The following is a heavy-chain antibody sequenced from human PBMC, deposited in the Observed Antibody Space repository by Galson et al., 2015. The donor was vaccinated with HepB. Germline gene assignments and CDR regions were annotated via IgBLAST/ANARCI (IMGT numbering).Heavy chain of an antibody. CDR2: MNPNSGTT. CDR3: ARNPGYGEHTTLGYYGMDV. V-gene: IGHV1-8*01. Sequence: SVKVSCKASGYTFTSYDINWVRQATGQGLEWMGWMNPNSGTTGYAQKFQGRLTMTRTTSISTAYMELSSLRSEDTAVYYCARNPGYGEHTTLGYYGMDVWGQGTTVTVSS. CDR1: GYTFTSYD. D-gene: IGHD2/OR15-2a*01. J-gene: IGHJ6*02.